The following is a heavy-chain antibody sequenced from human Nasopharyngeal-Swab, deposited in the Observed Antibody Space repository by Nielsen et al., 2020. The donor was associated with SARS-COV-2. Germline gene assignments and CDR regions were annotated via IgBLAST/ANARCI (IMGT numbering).Heavy chain of an antibody. Sequence: ASVKVSCKASGYTFTSYDINWVRQATGQGLEWMGWMNPNSGNTGYAQKFQGRVTMTRNTSISTAYMELSSLRAEDTAVYYCARVGDDDYGDFPLPYYYYYMDVWGKGTTVTVSS. CDR2: MNPNSGNT. V-gene: IGHV1-8*01. J-gene: IGHJ6*03. CDR1: GYTFTSYD. D-gene: IGHD4-17*01. CDR3: ARVGDDDYGDFPLPYYYYYMDV.